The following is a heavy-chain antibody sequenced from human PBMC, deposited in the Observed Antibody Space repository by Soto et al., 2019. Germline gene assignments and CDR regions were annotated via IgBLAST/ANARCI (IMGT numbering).Heavy chain of an antibody. Sequence: QVQLVQSGAEVKKPGASVKVSCKASGYTFTSYAMHWVRQAPGQRLEWMGWINAGNGNTKYSQKFQGRVTITRDTSASTAYMELSSLRSEDTAVYYGARDWNQNGVYATYYFDYWGQGTLVTVSS. V-gene: IGHV1-3*01. CDR2: INAGNGNT. CDR1: GYTFTSYA. CDR3: ARDWNQNGVYATYYFDY. D-gene: IGHD2-8*01. J-gene: IGHJ4*02.